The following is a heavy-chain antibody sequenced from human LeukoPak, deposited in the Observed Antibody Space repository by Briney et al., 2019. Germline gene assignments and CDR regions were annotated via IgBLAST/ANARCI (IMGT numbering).Heavy chain of an antibody. J-gene: IGHJ4*02. CDR3: ARDSGFWLY. D-gene: IGHD3-3*01. CDR2: IYSDGNT. V-gene: IGHV4-39*07. CDR1: GDSITRGSYY. Sequence: PSETLSLTCTVSGDSITRGSYYWGWIRQTPGKGLEWIGNIYSDGNTSFNPSLKSRITMSVDTSKNQFSLKVNSVTAADTAVYFCARDSGFWLYWGQGTLVTVSS.